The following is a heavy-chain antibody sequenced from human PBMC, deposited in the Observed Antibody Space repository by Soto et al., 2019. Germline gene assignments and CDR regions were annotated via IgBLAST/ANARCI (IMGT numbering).Heavy chain of an antibody. V-gene: IGHV1-69*13. Sequence: EXSVKVSCKASGGPSSNYAISWVRQAPGQGLEWMGGIIPMFGTANYAEKFQGRGTITADESTSTAYMELRRLISEDTAVYYCARVPHCSDYSCYYYYGMDVWGQGTTVTGSS. CDR3: ARVPHCSDYSCYYYYGMDV. J-gene: IGHJ6*02. D-gene: IGHD2-15*01. CDR1: GGPSSNYA. CDR2: IIPMFGTA.